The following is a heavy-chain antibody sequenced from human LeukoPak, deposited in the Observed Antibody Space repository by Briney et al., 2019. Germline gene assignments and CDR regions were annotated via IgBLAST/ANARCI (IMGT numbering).Heavy chain of an antibody. CDR2: ISYDGSNK. CDR3: ARGGRSDAEYFQH. V-gene: IGHV3-30-3*01. CDR1: GFTFSSYA. Sequence: PGRSLRLSCAASGFTFSSYAMHWVRQAPGKGLEWVAVISYDGSNKYYADSVKGRFTISRDNSKNTLYLQMNSLRAEDTAVYYCARGGRSDAEYFQHWGQGTLVTVSS. J-gene: IGHJ1*01. D-gene: IGHD3-10*01.